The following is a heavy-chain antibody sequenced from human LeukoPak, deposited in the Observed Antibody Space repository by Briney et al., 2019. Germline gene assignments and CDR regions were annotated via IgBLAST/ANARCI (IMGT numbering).Heavy chain of an antibody. J-gene: IGHJ4*02. CDR1: GLTFSDHA. CDR3: ANWGAGTKGLY. CDR2: ISGSSGNT. D-gene: IGHD1-1*01. V-gene: IGHV3-23*01. Sequence: GGSLRLSCASSGLTFSDHAMGWVRQAPGKGLEWVSSISGSSGNTYYADSVKGRYSISRDNSKNTLFLQINRLRAEDTAIYYCANWGAGTKGLYWGQGTLVTVSS.